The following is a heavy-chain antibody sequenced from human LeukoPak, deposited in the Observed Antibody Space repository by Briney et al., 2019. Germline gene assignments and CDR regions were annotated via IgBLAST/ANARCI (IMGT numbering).Heavy chain of an antibody. CDR3: ARAAYSNYYYYMDV. D-gene: IGHD4-11*01. J-gene: IGHJ6*03. CDR2: IYTSGST. V-gene: IGHV4-4*07. Sequence: SETLSLTCTVSGGSISSYYWSWVRQPPGEGLGWVGRIYTSGSTNYNPSLKSRVTMSVDTSKNQFSLKLSSVTAADTAVYYCARAAYSNYYYYMDVWGKGTTVTVSS. CDR1: GGSISSYY.